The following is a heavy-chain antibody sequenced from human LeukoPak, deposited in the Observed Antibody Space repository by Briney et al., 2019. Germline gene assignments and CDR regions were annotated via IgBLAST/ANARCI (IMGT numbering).Heavy chain of an antibody. V-gene: IGHV1-18*01. D-gene: IGHD2-21*02. CDR3: ARGRTAYCGGDCYPTYYYYYGMDV. CDR1: GYTFTSYG. J-gene: IGHJ6*02. CDR2: ISAYNGNT. Sequence: ASVKVSCKASGYTFTSYGISWVRQAPGQGLEWMGWISAYNGNTNYAQKLQGRVTMTTDTSTSTAYMELRSLRSDDTAVYYCARGRTAYCGGDCYPTYYYYYGMDVWGQGTTVTVS.